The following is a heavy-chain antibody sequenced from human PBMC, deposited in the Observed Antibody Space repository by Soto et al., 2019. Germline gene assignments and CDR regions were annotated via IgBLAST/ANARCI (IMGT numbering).Heavy chain of an antibody. Sequence: SETLSLTCTVSGGSISSSSYYWCWIRQPPGKGLEWIGSIHYSGNTYYNPSFKSRVTTSLDTSKNQFSLKLNSVTGADTAVYYCASRLWFGELDYWGQGTLVTVSS. D-gene: IGHD3-10*01. V-gene: IGHV4-39*01. CDR3: ASRLWFGELDY. J-gene: IGHJ4*02. CDR1: GGSISSSSYY. CDR2: IHYSGNT.